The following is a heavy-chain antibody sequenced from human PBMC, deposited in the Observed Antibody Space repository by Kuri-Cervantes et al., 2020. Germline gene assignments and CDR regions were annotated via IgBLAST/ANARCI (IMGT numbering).Heavy chain of an antibody. J-gene: IGHJ4*02. D-gene: IGHD3-22*01. Sequence: SETLSLTCTVSGGSISSSSYYWGWIRQPPGKGLEWIGSIYHSGSTNYNPSLKSRVTISVDTSKNQFSLKLTSVTAADTAVYYCASNSFDSSAYYYFDYWGQGTLVTDSS. CDR1: GGSISSSSYY. V-gene: IGHV4-39*07. CDR2: IYHSGST. CDR3: ASNSFDSSAYYYFDY.